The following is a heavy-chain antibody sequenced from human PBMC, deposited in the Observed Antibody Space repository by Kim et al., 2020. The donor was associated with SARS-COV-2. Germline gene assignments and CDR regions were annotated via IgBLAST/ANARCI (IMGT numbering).Heavy chain of an antibody. CDR2: ISGSGGST. CDR3: AKDQGPRYFDWLLPSADFDY. CDR1: GFTFSSYA. D-gene: IGHD3-9*01. J-gene: IGHJ4*02. Sequence: GGSLRLSCAASGFTFSSYAMSWVRQAPGKGLEWVSAISGSGGSTYYADSVKGRFTISRDNSKNTLYLQMNSLRAEDTAVYYCAKDQGPRYFDWLLPSADFDYWGQGTLVTVSS. V-gene: IGHV3-23*01.